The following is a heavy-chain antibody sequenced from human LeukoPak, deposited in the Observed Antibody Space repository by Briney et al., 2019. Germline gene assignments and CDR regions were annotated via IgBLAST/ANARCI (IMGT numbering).Heavy chain of an antibody. D-gene: IGHD3-10*01. CDR3: AREYGSVSYKISWFDP. CDR2: IYTSGST. V-gene: IGHV4-4*07. CDR1: GGSINSYY. Sequence: SETLSLTCTVSGGSINSYYWSWIRQPAGKGLEWIGRIYTSGSTNYNPSLKSRVTMSVDTSKNQFSLKLSSVTAADTAVYYCAREYGSVSYKISWFDPWGQGTLVTVSS. J-gene: IGHJ5*02.